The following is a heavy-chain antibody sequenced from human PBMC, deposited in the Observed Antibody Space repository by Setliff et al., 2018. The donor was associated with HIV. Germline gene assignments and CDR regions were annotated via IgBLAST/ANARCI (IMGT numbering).Heavy chain of an antibody. J-gene: IGHJ4*02. CDR3: VRGAVGVSAFDY. V-gene: IGHV3-72*01. CDR1: GFTFSDHY. Sequence: PGGSLRLPCEASGFTFSDHYMDWVRQAPGKGLKWVGRIRNKGNSYTTEYVASVKGRFTVSRDDSKNSLYLQMNNLKTDDTAVYYCVRGAVGVSAFDYWGQGTLVTVSS. CDR2: IRNKGNSYTT. D-gene: IGHD1-26*01.